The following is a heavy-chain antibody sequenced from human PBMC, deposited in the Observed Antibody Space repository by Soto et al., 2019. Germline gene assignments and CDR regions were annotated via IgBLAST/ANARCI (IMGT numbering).Heavy chain of an antibody. CDR2: ISAYNGNT. V-gene: IGHV1-18*01. CDR1: GYTFTSYG. D-gene: IGHD3-16*01. CDR3: ARDSWSLGESLDPALDY. J-gene: IGHJ4*02. Sequence: QVQLVQSGAEVKKPRASVKVSCKASGYTFTSYGISWVRQAPGQGLEWMGWISAYNGNTNYAQKLQGRVTMTTDKAPSTAYMELRSLRYADTAVYYCARDSWSLGESLDPALDYWGQGTLVTVSS.